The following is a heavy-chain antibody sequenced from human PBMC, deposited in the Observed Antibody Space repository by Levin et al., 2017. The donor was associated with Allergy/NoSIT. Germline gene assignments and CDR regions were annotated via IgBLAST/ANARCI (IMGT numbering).Heavy chain of an antibody. Sequence: GESLKISCAASGFIFDDYAMHWVRQAPGKGLEWVSLVSWDGGSAYYADSVKGRFTISRDNSKNSLYVQMHTLRAEDTALYYCAKDKLSHAPSGIDYWGQGTLVTVSS. D-gene: IGHD3-10*01. CDR1: GFIFDDYA. CDR3: AKDKLSHAPSGIDY. CDR2: VSWDGGSA. J-gene: IGHJ4*02. V-gene: IGHV3-43D*03.